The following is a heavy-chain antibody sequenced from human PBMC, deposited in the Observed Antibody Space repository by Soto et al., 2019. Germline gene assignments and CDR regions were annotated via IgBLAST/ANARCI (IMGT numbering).Heavy chain of an antibody. CDR1: GFTFSSYG. CDR3: ARDLQTGDHHYSDY. CDR2: IWYDGSNK. Sequence: QVQLVESGGGVVQPGRSLRLSCAASGFTFSSYGMHWVRQAPGRGLEWVSFIWYDGSNKYYVDSVKGRFTFSRDNSKNTLYLQMNSLRAEDTAVYYCARDLQTGDHHYSDYWGQGTLVTVSS. J-gene: IGHJ4*02. D-gene: IGHD7-27*01. V-gene: IGHV3-33*01.